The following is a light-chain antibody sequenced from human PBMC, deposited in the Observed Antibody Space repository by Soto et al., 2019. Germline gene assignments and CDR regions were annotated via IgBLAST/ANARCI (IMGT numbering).Light chain of an antibody. CDR3: QQFHSFSRT. Sequence: DIQMTQSPSTLSASVGDRVTITCRASQNINSWLAWYQQKPGKAPNPLIYDASTLESGVPSRFSGSGSGTEFTLTISSLQPEDFATYYCQQFHSFSRTFGQGTKVEVK. CDR2: DAS. J-gene: IGKJ1*01. CDR1: QNINSW. V-gene: IGKV1-5*01.